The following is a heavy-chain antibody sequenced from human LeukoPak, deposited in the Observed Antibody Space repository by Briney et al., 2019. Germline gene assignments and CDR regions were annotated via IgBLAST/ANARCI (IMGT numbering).Heavy chain of an antibody. CDR3: ARIYGGYSDYYFDY. CDR1: GGSFSGYY. CDR2: IYTSGST. J-gene: IGHJ4*02. V-gene: IGHV4-4*07. D-gene: IGHD4-23*01. Sequence: SETLSLTCTVSGGSFSGYYWSWIRQPAGKELEWIGRIYTSGSTNYNPSLNSRVTMLVDTSKIQFSLKLSSVTASDTAVYYCARIYGGYSDYYFDYWGQGTLVTVSS.